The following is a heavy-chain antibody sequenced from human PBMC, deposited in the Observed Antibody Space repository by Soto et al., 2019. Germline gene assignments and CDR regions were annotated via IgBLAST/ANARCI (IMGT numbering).Heavy chain of an antibody. J-gene: IGHJ6*02. CDR2: IWYDGSNK. V-gene: IGHV3-33*06. Sequence: GGSLRLACAGSGFTFSSYGMHWVRQAPGKGLEWVAVIWYDGSNKYYADSVKGRFTISRDNSKNTLYLQMNSLRAEDTAVYYCAQGYCSGGSCKKLNYYYGMDVWGQGTTVTVSS. D-gene: IGHD2-15*01. CDR1: GFTFSSYG. CDR3: AQGYCSGGSCKKLNYYYGMDV.